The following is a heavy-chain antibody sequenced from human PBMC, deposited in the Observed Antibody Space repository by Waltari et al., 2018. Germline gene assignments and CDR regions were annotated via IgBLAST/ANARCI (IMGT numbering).Heavy chain of an antibody. Sequence: QVQLQQWGAGLLKPSETLSLTCAGDGGSVSGYYWSGIGQPQGKGRGWIGEINHSGSTNYTPSLKSRVTISVDTSKNQFSLKLSSVTAADTAVYYCARSAIVVVPAAIWGFGNWFDPWGQGTLVTVSS. CDR2: INHSGST. D-gene: IGHD2-2*02. J-gene: IGHJ5*02. CDR1: GGSVSGYY. V-gene: IGHV4-34*01. CDR3: ARSAIVVVPAAIWGFGNWFDP.